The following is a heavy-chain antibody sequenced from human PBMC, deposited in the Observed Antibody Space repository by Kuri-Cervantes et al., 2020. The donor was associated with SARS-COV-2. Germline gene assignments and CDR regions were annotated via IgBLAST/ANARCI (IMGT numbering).Heavy chain of an antibody. V-gene: IGHV1-8*02. CDR1: GYAFTSYD. J-gene: IGHJ4*02. CDR3: ARRYSGYEFDY. D-gene: IGHD5-12*01. Sequence: ASVKVSCKASGYAFTSYDINWVRQATGQGLEWMGWMNPNSGNTGYAQKFQGRVTITRNTSISTAYMELSSLRSEDTAVYYCARRYSGYEFDYWGQGTLVTVSS. CDR2: MNPNSGNT.